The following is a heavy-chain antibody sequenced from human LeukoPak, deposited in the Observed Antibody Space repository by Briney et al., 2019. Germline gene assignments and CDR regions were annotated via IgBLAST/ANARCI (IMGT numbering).Heavy chain of an antibody. J-gene: IGHJ4*02. CDR1: GFTFSSYA. CDR3: SMGRALYCSITSCSAFDY. Sequence: GGSLRLSCAASGFTFSSYAMHWVRQAPGKGLEYVSAISSNGGSTYYANSVKGRFTISRDNSKKSLYLQMDSLSHEDTAVYYCSMGRALYCSITSCSAFDYCGERALGTVSS. CDR2: ISSNGGST. D-gene: IGHD2-2*01. V-gene: IGHV3-64*01.